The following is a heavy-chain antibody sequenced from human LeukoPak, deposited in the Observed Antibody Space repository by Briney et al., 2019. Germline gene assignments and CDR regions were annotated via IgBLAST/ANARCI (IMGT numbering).Heavy chain of an antibody. CDR3: AKDLSSGWYVGFDY. V-gene: IGHV3-23*01. D-gene: IGHD6-19*01. Sequence: PGGPLRLSCAASGFTFSSYAMSWVRQAPGKGLEWVSAISGSGGSTYYADSVKGRFTISRDNSKNTLYLQMNSLRAEDTAVYYCAKDLSSGWYVGFDYWGQGTLVTVSS. J-gene: IGHJ4*02. CDR2: ISGSGGST. CDR1: GFTFSSYA.